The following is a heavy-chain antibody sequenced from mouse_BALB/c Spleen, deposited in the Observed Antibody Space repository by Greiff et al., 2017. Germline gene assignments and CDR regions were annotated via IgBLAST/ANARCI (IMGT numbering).Heavy chain of an antibody. J-gene: IGHJ1*01. Sequence: QVQLKQPGAELVKPGASVKLSCKASGYTFTSYYMYWVKQRPGQGLEWIGGINPSNGGTNFNEKFKSKATLTVDKSSSTAYMQLSSLTSEDSAVYYCARDITTATYFDVWGAGTTVTVSS. V-gene: IGHV1S81*02. CDR3: ARDITTATYFDV. CDR2: INPSNGGT. CDR1: GYTFTSYY. D-gene: IGHD1-2*01.